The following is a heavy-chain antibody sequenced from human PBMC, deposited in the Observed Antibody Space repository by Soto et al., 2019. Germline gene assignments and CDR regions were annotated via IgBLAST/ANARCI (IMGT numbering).Heavy chain of an antibody. V-gene: IGHV4-59*01. CDR1: GGSISSYY. J-gene: IGHJ6*02. Sequence: SETLSLTCTVSGGSISSYYWSWIRQPPGKGLEWIGYIYYSGSTNYNPSLKSRVTISVDTSKNQFSLKLSSVTAADTAVYYCARDPSVSGWYYYYGMDVWGRGTTVTVSS. CDR2: IYYSGST. CDR3: ARDPSVSGWYYYYGMDV. D-gene: IGHD6-19*01.